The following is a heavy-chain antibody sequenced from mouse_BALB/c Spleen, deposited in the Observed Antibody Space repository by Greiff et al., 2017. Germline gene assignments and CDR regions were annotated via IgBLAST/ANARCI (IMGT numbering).Heavy chain of an antibody. Sequence: VQLQQSGAELMKPGASVKISCKATGYTFSSYWIEWVKQRPGHGLEWIGEILPGSGSTNYNEKFKGKATFTADTSSNTAYMQLSSLTSEDSAVYYCARNPIYYGNYEGAMDYWGQGTSVTVSS. CDR2: ILPGSGST. J-gene: IGHJ4*01. D-gene: IGHD2-1*01. CDR1: GYTFSSYW. CDR3: ARNPIYYGNYEGAMDY. V-gene: IGHV1-9*01.